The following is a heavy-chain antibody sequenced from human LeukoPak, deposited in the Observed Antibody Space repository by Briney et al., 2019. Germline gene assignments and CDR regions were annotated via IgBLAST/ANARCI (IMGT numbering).Heavy chain of an antibody. J-gene: IGHJ4*02. V-gene: IGHV1-2*02. CDR3: ARGVTMVRGVNFDY. CDR1: GYTFTGYY. CDR2: INPNSGGT. Sequence: ASVKVSCKASGYTFTGYYMHWVRQAPGQGLEWMGWINPNSGGTNYAQKFQGRVTMTRDTSISTAYMELSRLRSDDTAVYYCARGVTMVRGVNFDYWGQGTLVTVSS. D-gene: IGHD3-10*01.